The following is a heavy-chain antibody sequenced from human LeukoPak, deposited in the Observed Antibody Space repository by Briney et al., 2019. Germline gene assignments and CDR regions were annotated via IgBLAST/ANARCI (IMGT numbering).Heavy chain of an antibody. CDR1: GYSFTSYW. CDR2: IYPGDSDT. J-gene: IGHJ4*02. V-gene: IGHV5-51*01. D-gene: IGHD3-9*01. CDR3: ARHSEQLGYYDILTGYYIDY. Sequence: GESLMISCKGSGYSFTSYWIGWVRQMPGKGLEWMGIIYPGDSDTRYSPAFQGQVTISADKSISTAYLQWSSLKASDTAMYDCARHSEQLGYYDILTGYYIDYWGQGTLVTVSS.